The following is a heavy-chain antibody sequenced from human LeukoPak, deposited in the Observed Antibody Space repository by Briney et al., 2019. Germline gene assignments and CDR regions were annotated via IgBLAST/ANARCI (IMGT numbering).Heavy chain of an antibody. D-gene: IGHD4-17*01. J-gene: IGHJ4*02. Sequence: GGSLRLSCVGSGFTFSSYTMRWVRQAPGKGRDWVSTINGNGDKTYYADSVKGRFAISRDNSKNTIFLQMDSLRAEDSALYYCTIDSYGANAYWGQGTLVTVSS. CDR2: INGNGDKT. CDR1: GFTFSSYT. CDR3: TIDSYGANAY. V-gene: IGHV3-23*01.